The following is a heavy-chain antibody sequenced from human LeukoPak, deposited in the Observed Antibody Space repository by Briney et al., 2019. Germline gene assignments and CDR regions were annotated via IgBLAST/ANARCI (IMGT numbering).Heavy chain of an antibody. V-gene: IGHV3-7*01. CDR3: AKPRGSSGYDNPFDY. CDR1: GFTFSTFW. D-gene: IGHD5-12*01. CDR2: IKQDGTEK. Sequence: PGGSLRLSCAASGFTFSTFWMSWVRQAPGKGLEWVANIKQDGTEKYYVDSVKGRFTISRDNAQNSLYLQMNSLRAEDTAVYYCAKPRGSSGYDNPFDYWGQGALVTVSS. J-gene: IGHJ4*02.